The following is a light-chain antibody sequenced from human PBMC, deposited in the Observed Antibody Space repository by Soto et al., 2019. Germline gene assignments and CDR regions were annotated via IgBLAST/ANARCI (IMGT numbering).Light chain of an antibody. J-gene: IGKJ4*01. CDR3: QQSYSTPLP. CDR2: AAS. V-gene: IGKV1-39*01. CDR1: QSISSY. Sequence: DIPMTQSTSSLSASVGDRVTITCRASQSISSYLNWYQQKPGKAPKLLIYAASSLQSGVPSRFSGSGSGTDFTLTISSLQPEDFATYYCQQSYSTPLPFGGGTKVEIK.